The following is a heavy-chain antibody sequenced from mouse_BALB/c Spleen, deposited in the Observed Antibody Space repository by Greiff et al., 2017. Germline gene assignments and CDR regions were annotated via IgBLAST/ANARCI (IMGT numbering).Heavy chain of an antibody. J-gene: IGHJ1*01. V-gene: IGHV5-6-4*01. CDR3: TRDWDWYFDV. Sequence: EAMLVESGGGLVKPGGSLKLSCAASGFTFSSYTMSWVRQTPEKRLEWVATISSGGSYTYYPDSVKGRFTISRDNAKNTLYLQMSSLKSEDTAMYYCTRDWDWYFDVWGAGTTVTVSS. CDR1: GFTFSSYT. CDR2: ISSGGSYT. D-gene: IGHD4-1*01.